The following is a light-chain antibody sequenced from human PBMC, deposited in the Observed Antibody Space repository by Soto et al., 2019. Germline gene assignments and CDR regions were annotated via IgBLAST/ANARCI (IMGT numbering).Light chain of an antibody. V-gene: IGKV3-20*01. J-gene: IGKJ2*02. CDR1: HSVTNNY. CDR3: QQYGSSPRT. CDR2: GAS. Sequence: ENVLTQSPGTLSLSPGERATLSCWASHSVTNNYIAWYQQKPGQAPRLLIFGASDRAIGIPDRFSGGGSGTYFTLTISILEPEDFAVYYCQQYGSSPRTFGQGTKLEIK.